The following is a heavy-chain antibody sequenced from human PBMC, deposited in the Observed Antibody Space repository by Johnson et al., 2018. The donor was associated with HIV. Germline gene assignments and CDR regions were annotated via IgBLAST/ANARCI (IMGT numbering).Heavy chain of an antibody. V-gene: IGHV3-30*03. CDR2: ISSDGSNI. Sequence: QVQLVESGGGVVQPGRSLRLSCTTSGFIFSSYGMHWVRQSPGKGLEWVAFISSDGSNIYYADSVRGRFTISRDNSNNTLYLQMNSLRPEDTAVYNCALLRFLEWLLPGEALDIWGQGTLVSVSS. D-gene: IGHD3-3*01. CDR3: ALLRFLEWLLPGEALDI. CDR1: GFIFSSYG. J-gene: IGHJ3*02.